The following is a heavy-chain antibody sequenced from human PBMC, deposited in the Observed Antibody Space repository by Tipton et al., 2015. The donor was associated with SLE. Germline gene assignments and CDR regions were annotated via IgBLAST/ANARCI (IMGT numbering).Heavy chain of an antibody. V-gene: IGHV4-59*01. Sequence: LRLSCTVSGGSISSDYWSWIRQPPGKGLEWIGYTYYSGNTDYSPSLKSRVTISVDTSKNQFSLNLNSVTAADTAVYYCARTVGYCSSTRCSSYYFDYWGLGTPVTVSS. CDR2: TYYSGNT. CDR1: GGSISSDY. J-gene: IGHJ4*02. D-gene: IGHD2-2*01. CDR3: ARTVGYCSSTRCSSYYFDY.